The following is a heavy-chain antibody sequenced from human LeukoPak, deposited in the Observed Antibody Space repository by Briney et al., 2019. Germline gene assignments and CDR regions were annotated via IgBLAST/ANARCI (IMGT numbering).Heavy chain of an antibody. Sequence: PGGSLRLSCAASGFTFSSYSMNWVRQAPGKGLEWVSSISSSSSYIYYADSVKGRFTISRDNAKDSLYLQMNSLRAEDTAVYYCARVAKSGYYDILTGYYGYYYYYMDVWGKGTTVTISS. J-gene: IGHJ6*03. CDR1: GFTFSSYS. CDR3: ARVAKSGYYDILTGYYGYYYYYMDV. V-gene: IGHV3-21*01. D-gene: IGHD3-9*01. CDR2: ISSSSSYI.